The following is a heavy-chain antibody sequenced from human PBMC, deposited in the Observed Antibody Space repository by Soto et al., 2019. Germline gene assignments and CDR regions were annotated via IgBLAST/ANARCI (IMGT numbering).Heavy chain of an antibody. V-gene: IGHV3-72*01. Sequence: EVQLVESGGGLVQPGGSLRLSCAASGFTFSDHYMDWVRQAPGKGLEWVGRSKNKADSYTTEYAVSAKGRFTISRDGSKNLLFLQMNSLKAEDTAVYYCTVWGSGNDFGAAWGQGILVTVSS. CDR2: SKNKADSYTT. D-gene: IGHD3-10*01. CDR1: GFTFSDHY. CDR3: TVWGSGNDFGAA. J-gene: IGHJ4*02.